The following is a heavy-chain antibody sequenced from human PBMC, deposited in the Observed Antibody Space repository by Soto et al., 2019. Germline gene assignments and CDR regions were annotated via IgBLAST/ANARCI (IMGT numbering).Heavy chain of an antibody. J-gene: IGHJ6*02. CDR1: GFTVSDHY. CDR3: ARSSGWRQVVGYEYGLDV. D-gene: IGHD5-18*01. Sequence: QVQLVESGGGLVKPGGSLRLSCAVSGFTVSDHYMTWIRQAPGTGLEWVSYISGSSTYTNYADSVKGRFIISRDIAQNSLWLQINSLRVEDTAVYYCARSSGWRQVVGYEYGLDVWGQGTAVTVSS. V-gene: IGHV3-11*06. CDR2: ISGSSTYT.